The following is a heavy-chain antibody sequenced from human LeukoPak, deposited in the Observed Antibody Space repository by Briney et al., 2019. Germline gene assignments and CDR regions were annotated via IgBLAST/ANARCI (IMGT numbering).Heavy chain of an antibody. Sequence: AASVKVSCKASGGTFSSYAISWVRQAPGQGLEWMGGIIPIFGTANYAQKFQGRVTITADESTSTAYMELSSLRSEDTAVYYCARGGDSGYDYGISYYFDYWGQGTLVTVSS. J-gene: IGHJ4*02. CDR1: GGTFSSYA. V-gene: IGHV1-69*13. CDR2: IIPIFGTA. D-gene: IGHD5-12*01. CDR3: ARGGDSGYDYGISYYFDY.